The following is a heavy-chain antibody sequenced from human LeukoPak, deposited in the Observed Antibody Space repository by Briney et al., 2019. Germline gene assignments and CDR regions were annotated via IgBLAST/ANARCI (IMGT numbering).Heavy chain of an antibody. J-gene: IGHJ4*02. CDR3: ARRAGAYTHPYDY. Sequence: GGSLRLSCTVSGFTVSSNSMSWVRQAPGKGLEWVSFIYSAGSAHYSDSVKGRFTISIDNSKNTLYLQMNSLRAEDTAVYYCARRAGAYTHPYDYWGQGTLVTVS. V-gene: IGHV3-53*01. CDR2: IYSAGSA. CDR1: GFTVSSNS. D-gene: IGHD3-16*01.